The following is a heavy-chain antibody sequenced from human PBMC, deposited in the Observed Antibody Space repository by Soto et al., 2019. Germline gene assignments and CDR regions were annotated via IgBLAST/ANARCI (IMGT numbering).Heavy chain of an antibody. CDR3: AKRSSSSTFDY. D-gene: IGHD6-6*01. CDR2: ISGSDDST. Sequence: EVPLLESGGGLVQPGESLRLSCAASGFTFSSYAMSWVRQAPGKGLEWVSVISGSDDSTYYADSVKGRFTISRDNSKKTQCLQLNSLRAEDTAVYYCAKRSSSSTFDYWGQGALVTVSS. CDR1: GFTFSSYA. J-gene: IGHJ4*02. V-gene: IGHV3-23*01.